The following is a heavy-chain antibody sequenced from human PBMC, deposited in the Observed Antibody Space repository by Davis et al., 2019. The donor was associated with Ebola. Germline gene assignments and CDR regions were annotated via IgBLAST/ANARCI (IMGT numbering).Heavy chain of an antibody. J-gene: IGHJ6*02. CDR1: GYIFSNYW. D-gene: IGHD2/OR15-2a*01. V-gene: IGHV5-51*01. CDR2: VYPGDSDT. Sequence: GESLKISCPASGYIFSNYWIGWVRQMPGKGLEWMGIVYPGDSDTRYSPSFQGQVTISADKSISTAYLQWSSLKASDTAMYYCARHSFLGNYYYYGLDVWGQGTTVTVSS. CDR3: ARHSFLGNYYYYGLDV.